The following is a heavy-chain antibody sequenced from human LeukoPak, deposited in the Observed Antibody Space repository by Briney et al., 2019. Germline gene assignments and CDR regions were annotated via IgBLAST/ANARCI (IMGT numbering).Heavy chain of an antibody. V-gene: IGHV3-30*02. CDR1: GFTFSSYG. D-gene: IGHD6-13*01. CDR2: IRYDGSNK. CDR3: KVFEQQLVTDAFDI. J-gene: IGHJ3*02. Sequence: GGSLRLSCAASGFTFSSYGMHWVRKAPGKGLEWVAFIRYDGSNKYYADSVKGRFTISRDNSKNTLYLQMNSLRAEDTAVYYCKVFEQQLVTDAFDIWGQGTMVTVSS.